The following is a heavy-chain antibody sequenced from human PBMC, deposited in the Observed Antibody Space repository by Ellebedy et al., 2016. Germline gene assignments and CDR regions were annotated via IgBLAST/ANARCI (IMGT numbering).Heavy chain of an antibody. CDR2: VYWNDDN. Sequence: SGPTLVKPPQTLTLTCTFSGFSLRTSGVAVGWIRQPPGKALECLALVYWNDDNHYSPSLRSRLTITKDTSRNRVVLTMTNMDPVDTATYYCAYSARYYDCLTGYYSLFDYWGQGTLVTVSS. CDR3: AYSARYYDCLTGYYSLFDY. D-gene: IGHD3-9*01. V-gene: IGHV2-5*01. J-gene: IGHJ4*02. CDR1: GFSLRTSGVA.